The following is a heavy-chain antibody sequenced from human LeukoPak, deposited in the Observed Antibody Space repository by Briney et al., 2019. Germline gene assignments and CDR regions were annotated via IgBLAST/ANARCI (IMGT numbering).Heavy chain of an antibody. D-gene: IGHD6-19*01. V-gene: IGHV4-34*01. CDR3: ARSPGYSSGRDFDY. J-gene: IGHJ4*02. Sequence: SETLSLTCAVYGGSFSGYYWSWIRQPPGKGLEWIGEINHSGSTNYNPSLKSRVTISVDTSKNQFSLKLSSVTAADTAVYYCARSPGYSSGRDFDYWGQGTLDTVSS. CDR2: INHSGST. CDR1: GGSFSGYY.